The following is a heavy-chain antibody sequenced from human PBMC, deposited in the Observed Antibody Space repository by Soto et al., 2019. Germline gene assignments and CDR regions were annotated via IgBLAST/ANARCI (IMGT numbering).Heavy chain of an antibody. J-gene: IGHJ4*02. CDR1: GFTFSSYG. D-gene: IGHD4-17*01. CDR2: ISYDGSNK. Sequence: QVQLVESGGGVVQPGRSLRLSCAASGFTFSSYGMHWVRQAPGKGLEWVAVISYDGSNKYYADSVKGRFTISRDNSKKTLYLQMNSLKSEDTAVYYCATALAAYGDYGGSSWGQGTLVTVSS. CDR3: ATALAAYGDYGGSS. V-gene: IGHV3-30*03.